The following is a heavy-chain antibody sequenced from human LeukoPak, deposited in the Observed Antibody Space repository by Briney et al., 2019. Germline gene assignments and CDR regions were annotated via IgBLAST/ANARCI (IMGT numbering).Heavy chain of an antibody. CDR1: EIAFSDFW. CDR3: ARAAARDSDVTAYRPFDI. V-gene: IGHV3-7*01. CDR2: IKEDGSEK. Sequence: PGGSLRLSCEASEIAFSDFWMNWIRQSPGKGLEWVANIKEDGSEKHYVESVKGRFTISRDNTRKSLYLQMDSLRVEDTAVYYCARAAARDSDVTAYRPFDIWGQGTVVTVSS. D-gene: IGHD3-16*01. J-gene: IGHJ3*02.